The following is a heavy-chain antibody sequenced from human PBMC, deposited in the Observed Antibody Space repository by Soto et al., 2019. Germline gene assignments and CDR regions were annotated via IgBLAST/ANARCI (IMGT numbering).Heavy chain of an antibody. CDR2: PAYTGHT. CDR3: ARDMHAGFTHYSAP. CDR1: GGSITSYH. Sequence: PPETLYLTCVFSGGSITSYHGSWIRQFPGKGLQLLAYPAYTGHTNYNPSLKSRVTISMDTSKNHLSLKLTSMAAADTAVYYCARDMHAGFTHYSAPWGQGTLVTVSS. V-gene: IGHV4-59*01. D-gene: IGHD2-15*01. J-gene: IGHJ5*02.